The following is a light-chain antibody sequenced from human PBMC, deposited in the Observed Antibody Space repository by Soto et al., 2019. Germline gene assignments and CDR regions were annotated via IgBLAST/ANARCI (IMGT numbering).Light chain of an antibody. J-gene: IGKJ2*01. Sequence: EIVMTQSPATLSVSPGERATLSCRARQIVSSNFAWYQQKPGQAPRLLIYGASTRATGIPARFSGGGSGTEFTLTISSMQSADFAVYYCRQYHNWSPYTFGEGTKLEIK. V-gene: IGKV3-15*01. CDR2: GAS. CDR3: RQYHNWSPYT. CDR1: QIVSSN.